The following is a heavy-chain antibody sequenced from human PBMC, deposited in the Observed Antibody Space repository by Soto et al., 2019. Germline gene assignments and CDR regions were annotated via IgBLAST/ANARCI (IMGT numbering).Heavy chain of an antibody. CDR3: ARDRGTDDS. V-gene: IGHV4-59*01. J-gene: IGHJ4*02. CDR2: IYHTGIT. CDR1: GGSISSYY. Sequence: SETLSLTCTVSGGSISSYYLSWIRQPPGKGLEWIGYIYHTGITKYNPALRSRVTISVDTSKNQFSLNLKSVTAADTAVYYCARDRGTDDSWGQGTLVTVSS.